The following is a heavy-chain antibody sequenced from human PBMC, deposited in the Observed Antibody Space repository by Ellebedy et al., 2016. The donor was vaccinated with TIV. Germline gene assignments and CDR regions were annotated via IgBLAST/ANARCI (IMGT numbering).Heavy chain of an antibody. V-gene: IGHV1-69*04. J-gene: IGHJ4*02. CDR1: GGTFSSYA. D-gene: IGHD3-22*01. CDR2: IIPILGIA. Sequence: SVKVSXXASGGTFSSYAISWVRQAPGQGLEWMGRIIPILGIANYAQKFQGRVTITADKSTSTAYMELSSLRSEDTAVYYCARQWSSGFPDYWGQGTLVTVSS. CDR3: ARQWSSGFPDY.